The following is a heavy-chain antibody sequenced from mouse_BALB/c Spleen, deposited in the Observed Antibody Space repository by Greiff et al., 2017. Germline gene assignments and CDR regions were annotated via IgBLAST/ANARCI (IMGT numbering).Heavy chain of an antibody. Sequence: EVKLMESGGGLVKPGGSLKLSCAASGFTFSSYAMSWVRQTPEKRLEWVASISSGGSTYYPDSVKGRFTISRDNARNILYLQMSSLRSEDTAMYYCARGLDYGWFAYWGQGTLVTVSA. V-gene: IGHV5-6-5*01. CDR1: GFTFSSYA. CDR3: ARGLDYGWFAY. CDR2: ISSGGST. D-gene: IGHD2-4*01. J-gene: IGHJ3*01.